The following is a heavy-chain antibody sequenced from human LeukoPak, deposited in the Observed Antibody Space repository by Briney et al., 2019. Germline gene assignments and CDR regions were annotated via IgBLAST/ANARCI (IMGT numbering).Heavy chain of an antibody. CDR1: DGSISSSSYY. V-gene: IGHV4-39*07. CDR3: ATNTWEGGPNGFDP. CDR2: IYYSGST. D-gene: IGHD1-26*01. J-gene: IGHJ5*02. Sequence: SETLSLTCTVSDGSISSSSYYWGWIRQPPGKGLEWIGNIYYSGSTYYNPSLKSRVTISVDTSKNQFSLKLSSVTAADTAVYYCATNTWEGGPNGFDPWGQGTLVTVSS.